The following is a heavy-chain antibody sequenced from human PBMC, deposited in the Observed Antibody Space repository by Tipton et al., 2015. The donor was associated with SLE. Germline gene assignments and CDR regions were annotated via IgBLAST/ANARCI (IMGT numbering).Heavy chain of an antibody. D-gene: IGHD2/OR15-2a*01. CDR3: VRDEYSSASDI. Sequence: SLRLSCTASGFTFSSYSMNWVRQAPGKGLEWVSSISSSSSYIYHADSVKGRFTISRDNPKNSLYLQMNSLRAEDTAVYYCVRDEYSSASDIWGQGTMVTVSS. CDR2: ISSSSSYI. V-gene: IGHV3-21*01. CDR1: GFTFSSYS. J-gene: IGHJ3*02.